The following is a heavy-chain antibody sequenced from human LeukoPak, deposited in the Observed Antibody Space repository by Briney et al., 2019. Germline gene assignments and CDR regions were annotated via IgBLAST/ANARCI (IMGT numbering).Heavy chain of an antibody. CDR3: ASSLGEVTTPTWFDP. CDR1: GGSVSSGSYY. CDR2: IYYSGST. V-gene: IGHV4-61*01. D-gene: IGHD4-17*01. Sequence: SETLSLTCTVSGGSVSSGSYYWSWIRQPPGKGLEWIGYIYYSGSTNYNPSLKSRVTISVDTTKNQFSLKLSSVTAADTAVYYCASSLGEVTTPTWFDPWGQGTLVTVSS. J-gene: IGHJ5*02.